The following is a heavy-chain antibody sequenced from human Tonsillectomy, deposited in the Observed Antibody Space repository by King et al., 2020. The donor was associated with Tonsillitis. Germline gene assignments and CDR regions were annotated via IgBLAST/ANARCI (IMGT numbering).Heavy chain of an antibody. V-gene: IGHV3-73*02. Sequence: VQLVESGGGLVQPGGSLKLSCAASGFPFSGSAMHWVRQTSGKGLEWVGRIRTKPNSYATAYAASVTGRFTISRDDSKNKAYLRMNSLKTEDTAVYYCTIFAAPEYGDYGDYWGQGTLVTVSS. CDR2: IRTKPNSYAT. D-gene: IGHD4-17*01. CDR1: GFPFSGSA. CDR3: TIFAAPEYGDYGDY. J-gene: IGHJ4*02.